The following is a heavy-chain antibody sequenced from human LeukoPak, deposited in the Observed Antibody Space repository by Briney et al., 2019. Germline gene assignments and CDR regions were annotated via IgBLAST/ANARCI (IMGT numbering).Heavy chain of an antibody. CDR1: GFTFSSYA. CDR2: ISYDGSNE. D-gene: IGHD3-22*01. J-gene: IGHJ4*02. V-gene: IGHV3-30-3*01. CDR3: ARGQGIGYYYDSSGIGYFDY. Sequence: GRSLRLSCAASGFTFSSYAMHWVRQAPGKGLEWVAVISYDGSNEYYADSVKGRFTISRDNSKNTLYLQMNSLRAEDTAVYYCARGQGIGYYYDSSGIGYFDYWGQGTLVTVSS.